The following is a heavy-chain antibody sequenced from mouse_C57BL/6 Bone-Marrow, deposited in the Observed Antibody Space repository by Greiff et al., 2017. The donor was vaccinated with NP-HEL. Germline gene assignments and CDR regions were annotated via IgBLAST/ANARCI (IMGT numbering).Heavy chain of an antibody. J-gene: IGHJ2*01. D-gene: IGHD1-1*01. Sequence: VQLQQPGTELVKPGASVQLSCKASGYTFTSYWMHWVKQRPGQGLEWIGNINPSNGGTNYNEKFKSKATLTVDKSSSTAYMQLSSLTSEDSAVYYCARGNYYYGSSPDYWGQGTTLTVSS. V-gene: IGHV1-53*01. CDR2: INPSNGGT. CDR1: GYTFTSYW. CDR3: ARGNYYYGSSPDY.